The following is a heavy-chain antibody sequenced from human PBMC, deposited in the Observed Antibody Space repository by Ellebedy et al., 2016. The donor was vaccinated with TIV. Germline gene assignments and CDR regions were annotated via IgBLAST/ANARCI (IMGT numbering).Heavy chain of an antibody. V-gene: IGHV4-34*01. J-gene: IGHJ4*02. CDR2: INHSGST. CDR1: GGSFSGYY. CDR3: ARTRVATVTTIDY. Sequence: SETLSLTXAVYGGSFSGYYWSWIRQPPGKGLEWIGEINHSGSTNYNPSLKSRVTISVDTSKNQFSLKLSSVTAADTAVYYCARTRVATVTTIDYWGQGTLVTVSS. D-gene: IGHD4-17*01.